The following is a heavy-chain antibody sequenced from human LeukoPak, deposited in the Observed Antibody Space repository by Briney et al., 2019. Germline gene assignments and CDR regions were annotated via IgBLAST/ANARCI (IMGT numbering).Heavy chain of an antibody. CDR2: ISAYNGNT. J-gene: IGHJ4*02. D-gene: IGHD6-13*01. CDR3: ARERDSSLGSWYTRAPRFDY. Sequence: ASVKVSCKASGYTFTSYGISWVRQAPGQGLEWMGWISAYNGNTNYAQKLQGSVTMTTDTSTSTAYMELRSLRSDDTAVYYCARERDSSLGSWYTRAPRFDYWGQGTLVTVSS. CDR1: GYTFTSYG. V-gene: IGHV1-18*01.